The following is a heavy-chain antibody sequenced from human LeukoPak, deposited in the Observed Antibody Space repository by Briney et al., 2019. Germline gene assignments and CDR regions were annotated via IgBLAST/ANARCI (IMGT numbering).Heavy chain of an antibody. CDR3: ASFSSSSSSFDY. Sequence: PSETLSLTCAVYGGSFSGYYWSWIRQPPGKGLEWIGEINHSGSTNYNPSLKSRVTISVDTSKNQFSLKLSSVTAADTAVYYCASFSSSSSSFDYWGQGTLVPSPQ. D-gene: IGHD6-6*01. J-gene: IGHJ4*02. CDR2: INHSGST. V-gene: IGHV4-34*01. CDR1: GGSFSGYY.